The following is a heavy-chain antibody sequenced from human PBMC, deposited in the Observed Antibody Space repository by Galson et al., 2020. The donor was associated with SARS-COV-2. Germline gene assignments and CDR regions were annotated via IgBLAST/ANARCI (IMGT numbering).Heavy chain of an antibody. V-gene: IGHV3-30*01. CDR1: GFTFSSYA. Sequence: GGSLRLSCAASGFTFSSYAMHWVRQAPGKGLEWVAVISYDGSNKYYADSVKGRFTISRDNSKNTLYLQMNSLRAEDTAVYYCARVPGGSYYGYFDYWGQGTLVTVSS. CDR2: ISYDGSNK. D-gene: IGHD1-26*01. CDR3: ARVPGGSYYGYFDY. J-gene: IGHJ4*02.